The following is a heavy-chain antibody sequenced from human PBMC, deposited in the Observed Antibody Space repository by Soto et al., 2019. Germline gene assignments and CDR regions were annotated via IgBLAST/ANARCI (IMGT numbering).Heavy chain of an antibody. CDR1: GFTFDDYA. Sequence: GGSLRPSCAASGFTFDDYAMHWVRQAPGKGLEWVSGISWNSGSIGYADSVKGRFTISRDNAKNSLYLQMNSLRAEDTALYYCASTKFDYWGQGTLVTVSS. V-gene: IGHV3-9*01. CDR2: ISWNSGSI. D-gene: IGHD2-2*01. J-gene: IGHJ4*02. CDR3: ASTKFDY.